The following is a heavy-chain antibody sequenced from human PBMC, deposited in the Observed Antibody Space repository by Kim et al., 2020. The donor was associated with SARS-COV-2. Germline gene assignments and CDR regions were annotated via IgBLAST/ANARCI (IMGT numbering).Heavy chain of an antibody. V-gene: IGHV3-7*03. CDR2: IKQDGSEK. CDR3: ARGVAPYYYGSGSSWSLNY. D-gene: IGHD3-10*01. J-gene: IGHJ4*02. CDR1: GFTFSSYW. Sequence: GGSRRLSCAASGFTFSSYWMSWVRQAPGTGLEWVANIKQDGSEKYYVDSVKGRFTISRDNAKNSLYLQMNSLRAEDTAVYYCARGVAPYYYGSGSSWSLNYWGQGTLVTVSS.